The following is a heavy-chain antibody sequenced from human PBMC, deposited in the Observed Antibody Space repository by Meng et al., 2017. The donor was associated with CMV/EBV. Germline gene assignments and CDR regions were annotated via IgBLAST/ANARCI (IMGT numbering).Heavy chain of an antibody. V-gene: IGHV4-34*01. J-gene: IGHJ4*02. CDR3: ARANTMDY. CDR1: GGSFSGYY. CDR2: INHSGST. Sequence: SETLSLTCAVYGGSFSGYYWSWIRQPPGKGLEWIGEINHSGSTNYNPSLKSRVTISVDTSKNQFSLKLSSVTAADTAVFYCARANTMDYWGQGTLVTVSS.